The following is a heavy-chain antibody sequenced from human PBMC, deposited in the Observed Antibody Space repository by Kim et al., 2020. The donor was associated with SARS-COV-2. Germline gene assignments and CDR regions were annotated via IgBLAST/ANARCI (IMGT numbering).Heavy chain of an antibody. CDR2: IKSKTDGGTT. CDR1: GFTFSNAW. CDR3: TTDALYYYDSSGIDAFDI. V-gene: IGHV3-15*01. Sequence: GGSLRLSCAASGFTFSNAWMSWVRQAPGKGLEWVGRIKSKTDGGTTDYAAPVKGRFTISRDDSKNTLYLQMNSLKTEDTAVYYCTTDALYYYDSSGIDAFDIWGQGTMVTVSS. D-gene: IGHD3-22*01. J-gene: IGHJ3*02.